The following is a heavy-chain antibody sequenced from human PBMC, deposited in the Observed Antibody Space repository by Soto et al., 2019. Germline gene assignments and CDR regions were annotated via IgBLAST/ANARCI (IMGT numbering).Heavy chain of an antibody. V-gene: IGHV3-23*01. CDR2: ITGSGGST. CDR1: GFTFGTYA. J-gene: IGHJ5*02. Sequence: GGSLRLSCAASGFTFGTYAMNWVRQAPGKGLEWVSGITGSGGSTYYADSVKGRFTISRDNSKNTLYLQMNSLRGDDTAVYYCAKDRSVDTRDWFDPWGQGTLVTVSS. CDR3: AKDRSVDTRDWFDP. D-gene: IGHD5-18*01.